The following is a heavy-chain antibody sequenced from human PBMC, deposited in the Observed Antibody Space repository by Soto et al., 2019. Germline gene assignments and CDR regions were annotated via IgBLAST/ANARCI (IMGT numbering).Heavy chain of an antibody. D-gene: IGHD1-1*01. J-gene: IGHJ5*02. CDR2: ITSDGSGA. V-gene: IGHV3-74*01. CDR3: AAVYKTWFDP. Sequence: VGSLRLSCAASGLTLRSYWMHWVRQAPGKGLVWVSRITSDGSGANYADFVKGRFTISRDNAKNTLYLQMDSLRAEDTAVYYCAAVYKTWFDPWGQGTLVTVSS. CDR1: GLTLRSYW.